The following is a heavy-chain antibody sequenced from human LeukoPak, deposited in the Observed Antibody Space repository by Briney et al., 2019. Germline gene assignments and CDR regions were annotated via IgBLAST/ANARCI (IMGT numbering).Heavy chain of an antibody. J-gene: IGHJ4*02. CDR2: IKSKTDGGAT. D-gene: IGHD6-13*01. CDR1: GFTFSNAW. Sequence: GESLRLSCAASGFTFSNAWMSWVRQAPGKGLEWVGRIKSKTDGGATDYVAPVKGGFTISRDDSRDTLYLQMSSLKAEDTAVYFCATERGRASWYEYYFDNWGQGTLVTVAS. V-gene: IGHV3-15*01. CDR3: ATERGRASWYEYYFDN.